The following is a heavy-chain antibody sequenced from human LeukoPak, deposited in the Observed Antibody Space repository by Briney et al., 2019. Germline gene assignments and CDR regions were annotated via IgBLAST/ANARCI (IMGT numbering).Heavy chain of an antibody. CDR3: ASGYCSGGSCYSVYFQH. CDR2: IYSGGST. D-gene: IGHD2-15*01. J-gene: IGHJ1*01. V-gene: IGHV3-53*01. Sequence: GGSPRLSCAASGLTVSSNHMSWVRQAPGKGLEWVSVIYSGGSTYYADSVKGRFTISRDNSKNTLYLQMNSLRAEDTAVYYCASGYCSGGSCYSVYFQHWGQGTLVTVSS. CDR1: GLTVSSNH.